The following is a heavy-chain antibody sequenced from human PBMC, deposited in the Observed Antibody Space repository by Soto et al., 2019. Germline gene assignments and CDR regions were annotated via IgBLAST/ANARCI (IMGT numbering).Heavy chain of an antibody. D-gene: IGHD3-10*01. V-gene: IGHV1-3*01. Sequence: QVQLEQSGAEVKKPGASVKVSCKTSGYTFTSYTLHWVRQAPGQGLEWMGWINAGNGREKYSQRFQDRVSLSTDKPATTPYMELRSLRPEDTAVYYCARGGGWVGEASFDSWGQGTQVTVSS. CDR3: ARGGGWVGEASFDS. CDR2: INAGNGRE. J-gene: IGHJ4*02. CDR1: GYTFTSYT.